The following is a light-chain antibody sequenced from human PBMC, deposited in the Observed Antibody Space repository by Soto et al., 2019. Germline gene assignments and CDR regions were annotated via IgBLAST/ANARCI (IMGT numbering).Light chain of an antibody. CDR3: GSWDSSLTYV. V-gene: IGLV1-51*01. CDR1: SSNIGNNF. CDR2: DNN. Sequence: QSVLTQPPSVSAAPGQKVTISCSGSSSNIGNNFVTWYQQLPGTAPKLLIYDNNKRPSGIPDRFSGSQSGTSATLGITGLQTGDEAVYYCGSWDSSLTYVFGTGNKV. J-gene: IGLJ1*01.